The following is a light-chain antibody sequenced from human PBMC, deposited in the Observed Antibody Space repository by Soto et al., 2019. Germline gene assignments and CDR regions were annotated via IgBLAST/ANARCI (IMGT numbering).Light chain of an antibody. J-gene: IGKJ3*01. CDR3: QQSYNAPPYT. CDR2: GAS. Sequence: IQMTQSPSSLSASVGDRVTITCRASENIDDYLNWYQQQPGKAPKLLIHGASNLQGGVPSRFSATGSGTDFTLSINTLHPEDFATYYCQQSYNAPPYTFGPGTIVDLK. V-gene: IGKV1-39*01. CDR1: ENIDDY.